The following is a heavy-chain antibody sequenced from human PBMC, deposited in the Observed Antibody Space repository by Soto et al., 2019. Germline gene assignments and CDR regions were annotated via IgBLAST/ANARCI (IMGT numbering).Heavy chain of an antibody. CDR3: ARKLGTDYFDY. CDR1: GGSIGSGSYY. D-gene: IGHD7-27*01. V-gene: IGHV4-39*01. Sequence: SETLSLTCTVSGGSIGSGSYYYDWIRQPPWKGLEWIASVYYSGNTYYNPSLKSRVTISVDASNNQFSLKLRSVTAADTAVYYCARKLGTDYFDYWGRGXLVTVYS. J-gene: IGHJ4*02. CDR2: VYYSGNT.